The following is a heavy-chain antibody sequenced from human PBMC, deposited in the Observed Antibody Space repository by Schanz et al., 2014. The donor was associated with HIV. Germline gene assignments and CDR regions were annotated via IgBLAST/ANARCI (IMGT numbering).Heavy chain of an antibody. D-gene: IGHD2-15*01. Sequence: QVQLVESGGGVVQPGRSLKLSCAASGFTFSNYGMQWVRQAPGKGLEWLAAIWYDGSNKFYADSLRGRFTISRDNSKNTLYLQMNSLRAEDTAVYYCAKVVRFAMVTAPYYFDSWGQGTLVTVSS. CDR1: GFTFSNYG. CDR2: IWYDGSNK. V-gene: IGHV3-33*06. CDR3: AKVVRFAMVTAPYYFDS. J-gene: IGHJ4*02.